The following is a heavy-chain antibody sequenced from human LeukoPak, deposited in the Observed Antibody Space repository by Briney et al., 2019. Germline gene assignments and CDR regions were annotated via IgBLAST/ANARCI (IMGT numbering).Heavy chain of an antibody. J-gene: IGHJ4*02. D-gene: IGHD2-15*01. V-gene: IGHV4-39*07. Sequence: SETLSLTCTVSGGSISSSSYYWGWIRQPPGKGLEWIGSIYYSGSTYYNPSLKSRVSISVDTSKNQFSLKLSSVTAADTAVYYCANVASGTDWGQGTLVTVSS. CDR3: ANVASGTD. CDR2: IYYSGST. CDR1: GGSISSSSYY.